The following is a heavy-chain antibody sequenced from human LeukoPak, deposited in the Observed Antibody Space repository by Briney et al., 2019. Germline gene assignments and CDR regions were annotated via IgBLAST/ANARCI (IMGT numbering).Heavy chain of an antibody. J-gene: IGHJ3*02. V-gene: IGHV4-59*11. CDR3: ARDLVTVTKGFDI. CDR1: GDSFSSHY. Sequence: KSSETLSLTCAVSGDSFSSHYWTWIRQSLGTGLEWIWYTSHIGGTNYNPSLKRRVTISIDTSKNQFSLKLRCATAADTAVYYCARDLVTVTKGFDIWGQGTMVSVSS. D-gene: IGHD4-17*01. CDR2: TSHIGGT.